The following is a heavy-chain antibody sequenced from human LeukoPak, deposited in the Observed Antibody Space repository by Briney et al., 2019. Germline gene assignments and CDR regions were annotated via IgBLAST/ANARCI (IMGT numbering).Heavy chain of an antibody. Sequence: SRTLSLTCAISGDSVSSNSATWNWIRQSPSRGLEWLGRTYYRSKWFNDYAVSVTSRITVNPDTSKNQFSLQLSSVTPEDTAVYFCARGNYYFDYWGQGTQLTVSS. V-gene: IGHV6-1*01. CDR1: GDSVSSNSAT. CDR2: TYYRSKWFN. CDR3: ARGNYYFDY. J-gene: IGHJ4*02.